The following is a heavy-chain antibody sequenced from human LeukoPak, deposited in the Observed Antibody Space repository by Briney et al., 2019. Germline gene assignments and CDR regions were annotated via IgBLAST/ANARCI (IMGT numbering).Heavy chain of an antibody. CDR3: AVGYYFDY. J-gene: IGHJ4*02. D-gene: IGHD1-26*01. V-gene: IGHV4-39*07. CDR2: VNHSGST. CDR1: GGSISSSSYY. Sequence: SETLSLTCTVSGGSISSSSYYWGWLRQPPGKGREWIGEVNHSGSTNYNPSLKSRVTISVDTSKNQFSLKLSSVTAADTAVYYCAVGYYFDYWGQGTLVTVSS.